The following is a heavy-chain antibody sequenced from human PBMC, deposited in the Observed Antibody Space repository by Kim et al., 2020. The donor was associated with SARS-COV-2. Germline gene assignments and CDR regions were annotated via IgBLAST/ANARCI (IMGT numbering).Heavy chain of an antibody. J-gene: IGHJ4*02. V-gene: IGHV3-15*01. CDR3: TTDLLPQQQLADYFDY. CDR2: IKSKTDGGTT. D-gene: IGHD6-13*01. Sequence: GGSLRLSCAASGFTFSNAWMSWVRQAPGKGLEWVGRIKSKTDGGTTDYAAPVKGRFTISRDDSKNTLYLQMNSLKTEDTAVYYCTTDLLPQQQLADYFDYWGQGTLVTVSS. CDR1: GFTFSNAW.